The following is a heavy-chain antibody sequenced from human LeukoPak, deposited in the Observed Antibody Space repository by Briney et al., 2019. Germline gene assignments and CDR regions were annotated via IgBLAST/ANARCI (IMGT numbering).Heavy chain of an antibody. V-gene: IGHV3-74*01. Sequence: GGSLRLSCAASGFTFSNYWMHWVRQAPGKGLVWVSHINSDGSTTNYADSVKGRFTISRDNAKNTLYLQMNSLRAEDTAVYYCAGSFDYWGQGTLVTVPS. CDR2: INSDGSTT. J-gene: IGHJ4*02. CDR3: AGSFDY. CDR1: GFTFSNYW.